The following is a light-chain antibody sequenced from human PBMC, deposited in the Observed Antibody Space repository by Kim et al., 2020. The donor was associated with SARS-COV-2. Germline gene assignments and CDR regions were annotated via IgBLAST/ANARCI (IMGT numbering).Light chain of an antibody. V-gene: IGKV3-20*01. Sequence: LSPGERATLYCRASQTVISNYLAWYQQKPGQAPRLVIYGASSRATGIPDRFSDSGSRTDFTLTISRLEPEDFAVYYCQQYGSSSLTFGGGTKLEI. CDR2: GAS. CDR3: QQYGSSSLT. CDR1: QTVISNY. J-gene: IGKJ4*01.